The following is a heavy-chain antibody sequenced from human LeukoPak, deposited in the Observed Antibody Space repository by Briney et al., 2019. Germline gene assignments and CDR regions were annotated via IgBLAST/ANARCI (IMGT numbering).Heavy chain of an antibody. V-gene: IGHV4-59*01. Sequence: PSETLSLTCTVSGGSISSYYWSWIRQPPGKGLEWIGYIYHSGSTNYNPPLKSRVTISVDTSKNQFSLKVSSGTAADTAVYYCARAPYHYYMDVWGKGTTVTVSS. CDR1: GGSISSYY. CDR2: IYHSGST. J-gene: IGHJ6*03. CDR3: ARAPYHYYMDV.